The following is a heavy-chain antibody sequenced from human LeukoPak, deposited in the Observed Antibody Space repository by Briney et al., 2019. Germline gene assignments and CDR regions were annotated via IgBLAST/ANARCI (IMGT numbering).Heavy chain of an antibody. Sequence: SVKVSCKASGGTFSSYAISWVRQAPGQGLEWMGGIIPIFGTANYAQKFQGRVTNTTDESTSTAYMELSSLRSEDTAVYYCARSPAEYSSSYFDYWGQGTLVTVSS. CDR1: GGTFSSYA. D-gene: IGHD6-6*01. V-gene: IGHV1-69*05. CDR3: ARSPAEYSSSYFDY. J-gene: IGHJ4*02. CDR2: IIPIFGTA.